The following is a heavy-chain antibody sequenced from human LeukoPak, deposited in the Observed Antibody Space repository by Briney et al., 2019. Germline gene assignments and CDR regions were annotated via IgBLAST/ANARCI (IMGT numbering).Heavy chain of an antibody. V-gene: IGHV3-30*03. CDR3: TRYDSSRFDP. D-gene: IGHD3-3*01. J-gene: IGHJ5*02. Sequence: PGGSLRLSCAASGFTFSGYGMHCVRQAPGKGREWGTGIAYDGSRKHYADSVKGRYTISRDNSRNTMYLKMNSLRVEDTAVYHCTRYDSSRFDPWGQGTLVIVSA. CDR2: IAYDGSRK. CDR1: GFTFSGYG.